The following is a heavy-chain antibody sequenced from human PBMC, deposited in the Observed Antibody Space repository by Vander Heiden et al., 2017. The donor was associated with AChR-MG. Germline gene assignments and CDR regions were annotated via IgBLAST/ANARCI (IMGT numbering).Heavy chain of an antibody. D-gene: IGHD3-10*01. V-gene: IGHV1-46*03. CDR2: INPSGGST. J-gene: IGHJ3*02. Sequence: VRQAPGQGLEWMGIINPSGGSTSYAQKFQGRVTMTRDTSTSTGYMELSSLRSEETAVYYCAREPHYYGSGRRVYDIWGRGRMVTVSS. CDR3: AREPHYYGSGRRVYDI.